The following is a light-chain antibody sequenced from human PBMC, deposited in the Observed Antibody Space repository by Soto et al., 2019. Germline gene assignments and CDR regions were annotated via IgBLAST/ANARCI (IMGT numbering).Light chain of an antibody. CDR2: GAS. CDR3: QHYDSLPIT. V-gene: IGKV3-20*01. Sequence: EIVLTQSPGTLSLSPVERATLSCRASQSVSSSYLAWYPQKPGQPPRLLIYGASSRATGIPDRFSGSGSGTDFTLTISRLEPEDFAVFYCQHYDSLPITFGQGTRLEIK. J-gene: IGKJ5*01. CDR1: QSVSSSY.